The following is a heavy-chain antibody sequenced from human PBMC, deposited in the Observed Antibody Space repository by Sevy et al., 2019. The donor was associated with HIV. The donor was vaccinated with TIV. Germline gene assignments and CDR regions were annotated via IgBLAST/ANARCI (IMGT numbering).Heavy chain of an antibody. CDR2: IWYDGSNR. Sequence: GGSLRLSCTASGFSFNGYGMHWVRQAPGKGLEWVALIWYDGSNRSYLDSVKGRFTVSRDNSKNTLYLQMNSLRAEDTGVYYCAREGLAVAGIGYYFEYWGQGTLVTVSS. V-gene: IGHV3-33*01. CDR1: GFSFNGYG. J-gene: IGHJ4*02. CDR3: AREGLAVAGIGYYFEY. D-gene: IGHD6-19*01.